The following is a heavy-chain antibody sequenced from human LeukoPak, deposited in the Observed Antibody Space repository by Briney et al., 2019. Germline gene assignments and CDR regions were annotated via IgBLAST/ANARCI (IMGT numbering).Heavy chain of an antibody. J-gene: IGHJ4*02. CDR3: ARGGRVLRYFDWLLGY. CDR1: GYTFTSYG. V-gene: IGHV1-18*01. D-gene: IGHD3-9*01. Sequence: ASVKVSCKASGYTFTSYGISWVRQAPGQGLEWMGWISAYNGNTNYAQKFQGRVTMTRDTSISTAYMELSRLRSDDTAVYYCARGGRVLRYFDWLLGYWGQGTLVTVSS. CDR2: ISAYNGNT.